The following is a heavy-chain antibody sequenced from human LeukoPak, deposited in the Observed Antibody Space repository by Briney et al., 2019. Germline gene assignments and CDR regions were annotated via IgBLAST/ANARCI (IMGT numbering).Heavy chain of an antibody. CDR3: AKDGQSYGGYEYYPDY. V-gene: IGHV3-30*18. D-gene: IGHD5-12*01. CDR1: GFTFSSYG. J-gene: IGHJ4*02. Sequence: GGSLRLSCAASGFTFSSYGMHWVRQAPGKGLEWVAVISYDGSNKYYADSVKGRFTISRDNSKNTLFLQMSSLRGEDTAVYYCAKDGQSYGGYEYYPDYWGQGTLVTVSS. CDR2: ISYDGSNK.